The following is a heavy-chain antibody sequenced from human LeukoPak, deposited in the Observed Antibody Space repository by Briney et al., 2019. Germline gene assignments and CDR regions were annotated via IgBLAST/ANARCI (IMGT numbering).Heavy chain of an antibody. CDR2: INQDGSEQ. CDR3: ARALYNRGWYPDYFDS. D-gene: IGHD6-19*01. CDR1: GFTFSSYW. V-gene: IGHV3-7*01. J-gene: IGHJ4*02. Sequence: GGSLRLSCAASGFTFSSYWMSWVRQAPGKGLEWVANINQDGSEQYYVDSVKGRFTISRDNTKNSLYLQMNSLRAEDTAIYYCARALYNRGWYPDYFDSWGQGTLVTVSA.